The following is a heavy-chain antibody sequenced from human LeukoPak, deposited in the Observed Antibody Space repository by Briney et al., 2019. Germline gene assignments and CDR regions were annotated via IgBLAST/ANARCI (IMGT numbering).Heavy chain of an antibody. V-gene: IGHV4-39*01. D-gene: IGHD6-19*01. J-gene: IGHJ5*02. CDR3: ARSNGAVAARYNWFDP. Sequence: KPSETLSLTCTVSGSSISSSSYYWGWIRHPPGKGLEWIGSIYYSGSTYYNPSLKSRVTISVDTSKNQFSLKLSSVTAADTAVYYCARSNGAVAARYNWFDPWGQGTLVTVSS. CDR2: IYYSGST. CDR1: GSSISSSSYY.